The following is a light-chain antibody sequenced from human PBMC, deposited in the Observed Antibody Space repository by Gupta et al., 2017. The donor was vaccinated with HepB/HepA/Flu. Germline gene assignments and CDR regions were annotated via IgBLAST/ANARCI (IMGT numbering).Light chain of an antibody. CDR2: VVS. CDR3: QQTVRTPLT. CDR1: QNINNY. J-gene: IGKJ5*01. Sequence: DIQMTQSPSSLSASVGDRVTITCRASQNINNYLNWYQQKPGKAPKLLIYVVSSLESGVPSSFSGSGSGTGFTLTISSLQPEDIGTYYCQQTVRTPLTFGQGTRLEIK. V-gene: IGKV1-39*01.